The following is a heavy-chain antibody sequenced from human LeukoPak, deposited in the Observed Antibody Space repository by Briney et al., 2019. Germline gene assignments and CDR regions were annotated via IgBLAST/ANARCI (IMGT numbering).Heavy chain of an antibody. V-gene: IGHV4-4*07. Sequence: PSETLSLTCTVSGGSISSYYWSWIRQPAGKGLEWIGRIYTSGSTNYNPSLKSRVTMSVDTSKNQFSLKLSSVTAADTAVYYCASRPGYYDSSGYYYVCAFDIWGQGTMVTVSS. D-gene: IGHD3-22*01. CDR1: GGSISSYY. CDR3: ASRPGYYDSSGYYYVCAFDI. CDR2: IYTSGST. J-gene: IGHJ3*02.